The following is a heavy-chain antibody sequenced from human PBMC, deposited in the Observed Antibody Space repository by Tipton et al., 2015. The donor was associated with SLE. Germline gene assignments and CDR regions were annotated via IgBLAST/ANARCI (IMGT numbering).Heavy chain of an antibody. CDR1: GYTFTSYY. Sequence: QSGAEVKKPGASVKVSCKASGYTFTSYYMHWVRQAPGQGLEWMGGIIPIFGTANYAQKFQGRVTITADESTSTAYMELSSLRSDDTAVYYCARETQGSSGWFLWGQGTLVTVSS. J-gene: IGHJ4*02. D-gene: IGHD6-19*01. CDR3: ARETQGSSGWFL. CDR2: IIPIFGTA. V-gene: IGHV1-69*13.